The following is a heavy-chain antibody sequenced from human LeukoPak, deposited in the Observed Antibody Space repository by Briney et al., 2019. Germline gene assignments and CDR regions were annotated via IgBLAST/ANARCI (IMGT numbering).Heavy chain of an antibody. Sequence: SETLSLTCAVYGGSFSSYYWSWIRQPPGKGLEWIGEINHSGSTNYNPSLKSRVTISVDTSKNQFSLKLSSVTAADTAVYYCARGRRYYDSGGYYFYWGQGTLVTVSS. CDR1: GGSFSSYY. V-gene: IGHV4-34*01. J-gene: IGHJ4*02. CDR3: ARGRRYYDSGGYYFY. CDR2: INHSGST. D-gene: IGHD3-22*01.